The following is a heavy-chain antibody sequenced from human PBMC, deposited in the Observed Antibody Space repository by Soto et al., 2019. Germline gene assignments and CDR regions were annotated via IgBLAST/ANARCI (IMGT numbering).Heavy chain of an antibody. D-gene: IGHD4-4*01. Sequence: GGSLRLSCAASGFTFSSYDMHWVRQATGKGLEWVSAIGTAGDTYYPGSVKGRFTISRENAKNSLYLQMNSLRAGDTAVYYCARSVEGHYSNYLKGNYYYYYYMDVWGKGTTVTVSS. V-gene: IGHV3-13*01. J-gene: IGHJ6*03. CDR2: IGTAGDT. CDR1: GFTFSSYD. CDR3: ARSVEGHYSNYLKGNYYYYYYMDV.